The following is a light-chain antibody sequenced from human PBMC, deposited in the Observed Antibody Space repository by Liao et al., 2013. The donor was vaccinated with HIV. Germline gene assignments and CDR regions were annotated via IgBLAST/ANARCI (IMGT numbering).Light chain of an antibody. V-gene: IGLV3-25*03. J-gene: IGLJ3*02. Sequence: SYELTQPPSVSVAPGKTARITCGGDYIGTKSVHWYQQQPGQAPVLVIYYDSDRPSGIPERFSGSSSGTTVTLTISGVQAEDEADYYCQSADSSGTCPVFGGGTKLTVL. CDR2: YDS. CDR1: YIGTKS. CDR3: QSADSSGTCPV.